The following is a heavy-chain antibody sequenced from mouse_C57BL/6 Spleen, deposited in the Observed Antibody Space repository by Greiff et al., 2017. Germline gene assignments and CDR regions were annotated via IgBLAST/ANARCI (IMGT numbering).Heavy chain of an antibody. CDR3: ARYRGYYYGSSFYWYFDV. V-gene: IGHV1-50*01. Sequence: QVQLQQLGAELVKPGASVKLSCKASGYTFTSYWMQWVKQRPGQGLEWIGEIDPSDSDNNYNQKFKGKATLTVDTSSSTDYMQLSSLTSADSAGYYCARYRGYYYGSSFYWYFDVWGTGTTVTGAS. CDR2: IDPSDSDN. D-gene: IGHD1-1*01. CDR1: GYTFTSYW. J-gene: IGHJ1*03.